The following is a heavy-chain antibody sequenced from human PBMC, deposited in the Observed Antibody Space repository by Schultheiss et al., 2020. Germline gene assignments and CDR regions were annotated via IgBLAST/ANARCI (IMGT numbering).Heavy chain of an antibody. Sequence: AVKVAFKASGFTFTSSAVQWVRQARGQRLEWIGWIVVGSGNTNYAQKFQERVTITRDMSTSTAYMELSSLRSEDTAVYYCARDLRLITMIVVVNGMDVWGQGTTVTVSS. V-gene: IGHV1-58*01. J-gene: IGHJ6*02. CDR2: IVVGSGNT. CDR1: GFTFTSSA. D-gene: IGHD3-22*01. CDR3: ARDLRLITMIVVVNGMDV.